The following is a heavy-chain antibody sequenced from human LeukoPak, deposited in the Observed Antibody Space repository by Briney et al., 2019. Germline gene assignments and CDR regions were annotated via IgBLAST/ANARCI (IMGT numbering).Heavy chain of an antibody. CDR3: ARDRHAGSCNGSRCYPYYFDS. D-gene: IGHD2-15*01. CDR2: ISSGGGA. Sequence: PSETLSLTCSVSGGSISSSYWSWIRQSPGEPLEHIAYISSGGGATYNPSLRGRIMISRDTSKNQDSLNLTSVTAADTAVYFCARDRHAGSCNGSRCYPYYFDSWGQGTLVTVSS. V-gene: IGHV4-4*08. CDR1: GGSISSSY. J-gene: IGHJ4*02.